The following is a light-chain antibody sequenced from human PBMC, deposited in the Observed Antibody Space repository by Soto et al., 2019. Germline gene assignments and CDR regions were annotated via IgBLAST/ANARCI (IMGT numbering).Light chain of an antibody. CDR2: DTS. CDR1: QSLSSS. CDR3: HQRSNWWT. Sequence: EIVLTQSPATLSLFPGERATLSCRASQSLSSSLAWYQQKPGQAPRVLIYDTSTRATGIPARVSGSGSGTDFTLTISSLEPEDAAVYYCHQRSNWWTFGQRTRVEIK. V-gene: IGKV3-11*01. J-gene: IGKJ1*01.